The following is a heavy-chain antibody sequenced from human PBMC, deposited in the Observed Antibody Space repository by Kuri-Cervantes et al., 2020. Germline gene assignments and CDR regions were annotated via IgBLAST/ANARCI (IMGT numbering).Heavy chain of an antibody. Sequence: SVKVSCKASGGTFSSYTISWVRQAPGQGLEWMGRIIPILGIANYAQKFQGRVTITADKSTSTAYMELSRLRSEDTAVYYCARGNCGGDCSIDYWGQGTLVTVSS. J-gene: IGHJ4*02. CDR3: ARGNCGGDCSIDY. CDR1: GGTFSSYT. V-gene: IGHV1-69*02. D-gene: IGHD2-21*02. CDR2: IIPILGIA.